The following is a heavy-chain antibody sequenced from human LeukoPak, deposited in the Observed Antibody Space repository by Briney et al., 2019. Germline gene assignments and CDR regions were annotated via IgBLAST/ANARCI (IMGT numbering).Heavy chain of an antibody. V-gene: IGHV3-74*01. CDR2: INNDGSTT. CDR1: GFTFSGAW. J-gene: IGHJ1*01. Sequence: PGGSLRLSCAASGFTFSGAWMHCVRQAPGKGLVWVSRINNDGSTTRYADSVKGRFTISRDNAKNTLYLQMNSLRAEDTAVYFCDRVSGPGMSEYFRLWGQGNLVTVSS. CDR3: DRVSGPGMSEYFRL. D-gene: IGHD3-10*01.